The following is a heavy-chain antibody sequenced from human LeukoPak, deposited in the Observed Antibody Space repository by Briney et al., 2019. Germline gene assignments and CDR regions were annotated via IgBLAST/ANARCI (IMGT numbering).Heavy chain of an antibody. Sequence: ASVKVSCKASGYTFTGYYMHWVRQAPGQRLEWMGWINAGNGNTKYSQKFQGRVTITRDTSASTAYMELSSLRSEDTAVYYCARGGAYSSTWYVDYWGQGTLVTVSS. V-gene: IGHV1-3*01. CDR1: GYTFTGYY. CDR3: ARGGAYSSTWYVDY. J-gene: IGHJ4*02. CDR2: INAGNGNT. D-gene: IGHD6-13*01.